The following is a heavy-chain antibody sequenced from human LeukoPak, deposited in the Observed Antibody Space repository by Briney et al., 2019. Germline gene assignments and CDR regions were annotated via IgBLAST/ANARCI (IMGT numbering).Heavy chain of an antibody. CDR2: IYRNADGGTT. Sequence: GGSLRLSCAAPGFTFSNAWMTWVRQAPGKGLEWVGRIYRNADGGTTDYAAPVKGRFTISRDDSKNTLYLQMNSLKTEDTAVYYCTTDSYCSTTTCYASSNYYYGLDAWGQGTSVTVSS. V-gene: IGHV3-15*05. CDR1: GFTFSNAW. D-gene: IGHD2-2*01. J-gene: IGHJ6*02. CDR3: TTDSYCSTTTCYASSNYYYGLDA.